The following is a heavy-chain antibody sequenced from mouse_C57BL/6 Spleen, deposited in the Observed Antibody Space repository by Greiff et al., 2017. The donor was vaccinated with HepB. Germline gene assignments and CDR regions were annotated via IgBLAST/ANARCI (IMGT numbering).Heavy chain of an antibody. CDR3: AMGVITTVVDYYAMDY. CDR1: GYTFTSYW. V-gene: IGHV1-69*01. J-gene: IGHJ4*01. Sequence: QVHVKQPGAELVMPGASVKLSCKASGYTFTSYWMHWVKQRPGQGLEWIGEIDPSDSYTNYNQKFKGKSTLTVDKSSSTAYMQLSSLTSEDSAVYYCAMGVITTVVDYYAMDYWGQGTSVTVSS. D-gene: IGHD1-1*01. CDR2: IDPSDSYT.